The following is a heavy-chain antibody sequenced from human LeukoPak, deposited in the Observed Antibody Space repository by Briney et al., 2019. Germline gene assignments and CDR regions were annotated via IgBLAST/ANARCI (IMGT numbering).Heavy chain of an antibody. CDR1: GFTFTSSA. V-gene: IGHV1-58*02. CDR3: AAPSHDYGDLYGMEV. J-gene: IGHJ6*02. D-gene: IGHD4-17*01. CDR2: IVVGSGNT. Sequence: SVKVSCKASGFTFTSSAMQWVRQARGQRLEWIGWIVVGSGNTNYAQKFQERVTITRDMSTSTAYMELSSLRSEDTAVYYCAAPSHDYGDLYGMEVWGQGTTVTVSS.